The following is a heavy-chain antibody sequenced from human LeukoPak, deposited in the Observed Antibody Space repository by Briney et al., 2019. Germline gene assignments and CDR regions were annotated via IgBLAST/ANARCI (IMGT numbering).Heavy chain of an antibody. D-gene: IGHD3-3*01. Sequence: PGGSLRLSCAASGFTFSSYWMSWVRQAPGKGLEWVANIKQDGSEKYYVDSVKGRFTISRDNAKNSLYLQMNSLRAEDTAVYYCARDQTYYDFWSGYPNWYFDLWGRGTLVTVSS. J-gene: IGHJ2*01. CDR3: ARDQTYYDFWSGYPNWYFDL. CDR2: IKQDGSEK. V-gene: IGHV3-7*01. CDR1: GFTFSSYW.